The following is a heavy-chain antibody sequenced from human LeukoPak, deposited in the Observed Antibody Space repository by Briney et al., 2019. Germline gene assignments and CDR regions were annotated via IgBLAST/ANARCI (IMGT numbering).Heavy chain of an antibody. CDR3: ARRTPGPQLDEYVAYYFDL. CDR1: GGSISSYY. CDR2: IYSSGMT. Sequence: SETLSLTCTVSGGSISSYYWIWIRQPPGKGLEWIAYIYSSGMTKYNPSLKSRGTISVDPSKNQLSLKLNSVTAADTAVYYCARRTPGPQLDEYVAYYFDLWGQGTLVTVSS. J-gene: IGHJ4*02. V-gene: IGHV4-4*09. D-gene: IGHD3/OR15-3a*01.